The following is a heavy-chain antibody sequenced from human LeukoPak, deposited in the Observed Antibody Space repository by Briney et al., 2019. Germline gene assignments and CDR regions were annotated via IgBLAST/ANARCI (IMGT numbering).Heavy chain of an antibody. CDR2: LSGSGGSA. Sequence: GGSLRLSCAASGFTFNSYAMSWVRQAPGKGLEWVSGLSGSGGSAYYADSVKGRFTISRDNSKNMLYLQMNSLRAEDTAIYYCGKDQVLTGGGYYFDYWGQGALVTVSS. CDR1: GFTFNSYA. V-gene: IGHV3-23*01. CDR3: GKDQVLTGGGYYFDY. J-gene: IGHJ4*02. D-gene: IGHD3-16*01.